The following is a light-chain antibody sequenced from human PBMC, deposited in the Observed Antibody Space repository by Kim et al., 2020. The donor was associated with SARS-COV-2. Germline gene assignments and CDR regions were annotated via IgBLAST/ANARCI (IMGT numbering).Light chain of an antibody. CDR2: QDK. J-gene: IGLJ2*01. CDR1: GLGDKY. CDR3: LAWDSSTVV. V-gene: IGLV3-1*01. Sequence: SYELTQPPSVSVSPGQTASIHCSGDGLGDKYTSWYQQKPGQSPVLVIYQDKKRPSGTPGRFSGSNSGNTATLTISGTQAVDEADFFCLAWDSSTVVFGGGTKLTVL.